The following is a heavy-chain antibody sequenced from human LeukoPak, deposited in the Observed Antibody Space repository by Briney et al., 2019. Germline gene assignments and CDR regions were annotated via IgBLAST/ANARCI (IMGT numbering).Heavy chain of an antibody. CDR3: AKRSHDYVWGTYNSPPFDS. D-gene: IGHD3-16*01. CDR2: ISGSGGSR. CDR1: GFTFSSYA. Sequence: GGSLRLSCAASGFTFSSYAMSWVRQAPGKGLEWVSTISGSGGSRYYADSVKGRFTISRDNSKNTLYLQMNSLRGEDTAVYYCAKRSHDYVWGTYNSPPFDSWGQGTLVTVSS. V-gene: IGHV3-23*01. J-gene: IGHJ4*02.